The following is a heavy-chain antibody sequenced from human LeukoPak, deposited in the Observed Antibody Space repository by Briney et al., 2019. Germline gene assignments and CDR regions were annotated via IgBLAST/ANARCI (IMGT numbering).Heavy chain of an antibody. CDR3: ARVDYSYGRGFCYGMDV. Sequence: PGGSLRLSCAASGFTFSSYSMNWVRQAPGKGLEWVSSISSSSSSYIYSADSVKGRFTIPRDNAKNSLYLQMNSLRAEDTAVYYCARVDYSYGRGFCYGMDVWGQGTTVTVSS. V-gene: IGHV3-21*01. D-gene: IGHD5-18*01. J-gene: IGHJ6*02. CDR2: ISSSSSSYI. CDR1: GFTFSSYS.